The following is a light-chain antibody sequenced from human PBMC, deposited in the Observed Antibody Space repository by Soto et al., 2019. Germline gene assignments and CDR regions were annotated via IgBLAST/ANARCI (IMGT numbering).Light chain of an antibody. CDR2: DVS. CDR1: QDINNW. Sequence: DLQMTQSPSTLSAFVGDRVTITCRATQDINNWLAWYQQKPGKAPRXLIYDVSTLQTGVPSRFSGRGSGTEFTLTISSLQPADFATYYCQQYNRYSGTFGQGTKVDIK. V-gene: IGKV1-5*01. J-gene: IGKJ1*01. CDR3: QQYNRYSGT.